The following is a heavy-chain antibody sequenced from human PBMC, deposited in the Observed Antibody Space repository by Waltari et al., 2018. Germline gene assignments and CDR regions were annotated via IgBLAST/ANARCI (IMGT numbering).Heavy chain of an antibody. V-gene: IGHV3-74*01. CDR2: INSDGSDT. CDR1: GFTFSRSW. J-gene: IGHJ6*02. Sequence: EEQLVESGGGLIQPGESLRVSCAVSGFTFSRSWMNWVRQGPGKGLVWVARINSDGSDTSYADSVKGRFTISRDNAKNTVYLQMKSLRVEDTAVYYCARMARKTYSSPVAGRDYYYGMDVWGLGTTVTVSS. D-gene: IGHD6-13*01. CDR3: ARMARKTYSSPVAGRDYYYGMDV.